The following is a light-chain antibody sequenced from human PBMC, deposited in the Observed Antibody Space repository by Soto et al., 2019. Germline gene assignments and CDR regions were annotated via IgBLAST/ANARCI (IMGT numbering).Light chain of an antibody. CDR1: QSVSSN. CDR2: GAS. J-gene: IGKJ1*01. V-gene: IGKV3-15*01. CDR3: QXYNNWPWT. Sequence: EIVMTQSPATLSLSPGERATLSCRASQSVSSNLAWYQQKPGQAPRLLIYGASTRATGIPDRFSGSGSGTEFTLTISSLQSEDFAVYYCQXYNNWPWTFGQGTKVDIK.